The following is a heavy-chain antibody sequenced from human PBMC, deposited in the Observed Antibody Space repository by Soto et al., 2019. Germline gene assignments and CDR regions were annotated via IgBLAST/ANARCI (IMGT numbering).Heavy chain of an antibody. V-gene: IGHV3-33*01. CDR1: GFTFSSYG. CDR3: ARDYEDYYGSGRSLNV. CDR2: IWHDGSNK. Sequence: PGGSLRLSCAASGFTFSSYGMHWVRQAPGKGLEWVAVIWHDGSNKYYADSVKGRFTISRDNSKNTLYLQMNSLRAEDTAVYYCARDYEDYYGSGRSLNVWGQGTTVTVSS. J-gene: IGHJ6*02. D-gene: IGHD3-10*01.